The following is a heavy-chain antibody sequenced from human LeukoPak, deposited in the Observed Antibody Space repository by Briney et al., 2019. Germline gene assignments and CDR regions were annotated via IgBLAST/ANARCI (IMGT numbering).Heavy chain of an antibody. J-gene: IGHJ6*03. V-gene: IGHV1-3*02. Sequence: EFQGRVTITRDTSASTAYMELSSLRSEDMAVYYCARGSSRNMDVWGKGTTVTVSS. CDR3: ARGSSRNMDV.